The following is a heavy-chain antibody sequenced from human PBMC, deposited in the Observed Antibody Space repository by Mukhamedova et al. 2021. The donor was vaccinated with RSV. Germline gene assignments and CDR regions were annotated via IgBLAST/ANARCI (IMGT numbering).Heavy chain of an antibody. J-gene: IGHJ6*02. CDR3: ARTGQSRSSPLGMDV. V-gene: IGHV2-70*13. Sequence: GDEDKYYSTSLRTRLTISADTSKNQVVLKMTNMDPVDTATYYCARTGQSRSSPLGMDVWGQGTTVTVSS. CDR2: GDEDK. D-gene: IGHD6-6*01.